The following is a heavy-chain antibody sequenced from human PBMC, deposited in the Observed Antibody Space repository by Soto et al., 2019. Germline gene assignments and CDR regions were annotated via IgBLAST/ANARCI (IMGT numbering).Heavy chain of an antibody. CDR2: ISYDGSNK. D-gene: IGHD1-26*01. J-gene: IGHJ6*03. V-gene: IGHV3-30*18. CDR3: AKVGTSHSYYYYYYMDV. CDR1: GFTFSSYG. Sequence: QVQLVESGGGVVQPGRSLRLSCAASGFTFSSYGMHWVRQAPGKGLEWVAVISYDGSNKYYADSVKGRFTISRDNSKNTLYLQMNSLRAEDTAVYYCAKVGTSHSYYYYYYMDVWRKGTTVTVSS.